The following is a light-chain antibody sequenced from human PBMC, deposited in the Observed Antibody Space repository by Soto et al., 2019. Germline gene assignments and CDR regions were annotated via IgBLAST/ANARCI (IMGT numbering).Light chain of an antibody. CDR3: CSYAGSSV. J-gene: IGLJ1*01. CDR2: EGS. Sequence: QSVLTQPASVSGSPGQSITISCTGTSSDVGSYNLVSWYQQHPGKAPKLMIYEGSKRPSGVSNRFSGSKSGNTASLTISGLQAEDEADYYCCSYAGSSVLGTRTKVTVL. V-gene: IGLV2-23*01. CDR1: SSDVGSYNL.